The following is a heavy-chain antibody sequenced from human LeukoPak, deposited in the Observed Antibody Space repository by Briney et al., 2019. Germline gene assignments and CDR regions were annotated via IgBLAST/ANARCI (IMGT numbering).Heavy chain of an antibody. D-gene: IGHD2-2*02. CDR2: IYYSGST. J-gene: IGHJ5*02. CDR1: RFTFSDYY. CDR3: ARVYGMYNWFDP. V-gene: IGHV4-59*01. Sequence: PGGSLRLSCAASRFTFSDYYMSWIRQPPGKGLEWIGYIYYSGSTNYNPSLKSRVTISVDTSKNQFSLKLSSVTAADTAVYYCARVYGMYNWFDPWGQGTLVTVSS.